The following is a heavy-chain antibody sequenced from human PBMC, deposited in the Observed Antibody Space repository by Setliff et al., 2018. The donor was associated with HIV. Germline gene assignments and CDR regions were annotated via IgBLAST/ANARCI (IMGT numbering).Heavy chain of an antibody. CDR3: ARDPVAAVVLGFDNWFDP. J-gene: IGHJ5*02. CDR1: GFILSRSA. V-gene: IGHV3-48*01. D-gene: IGHD2-15*01. Sequence: GGSLRLSCAVPGFILSRSAMYWARQAPGKGLEWVAYTSSTSATIFYADSVKGRFTISRDNDEKSLFLQMNDLRAEDSGMYYCARDPVAAVVLGFDNWFDPWGQGTLVTVSS. CDR2: TSSTSATI.